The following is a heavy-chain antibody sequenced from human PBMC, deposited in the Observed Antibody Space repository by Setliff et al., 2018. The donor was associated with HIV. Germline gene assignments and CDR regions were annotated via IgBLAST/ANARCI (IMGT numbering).Heavy chain of an antibody. J-gene: IGHJ5*02. D-gene: IGHD2-15*01. CDR3: ARHHYSNWFDP. CDR1: GGAISSSSYY. Sequence: PSETLSLTCTVSGGAISSSSYYWGWIRQPPGKGLEWIGSIYYSGSTYHNPSLKSRVTISVDASKNQFSLKLSSVTAADTAVYYCARHHYSNWFDPWGQGTLVTVSS. CDR2: IYYSGST. V-gene: IGHV4-39*01.